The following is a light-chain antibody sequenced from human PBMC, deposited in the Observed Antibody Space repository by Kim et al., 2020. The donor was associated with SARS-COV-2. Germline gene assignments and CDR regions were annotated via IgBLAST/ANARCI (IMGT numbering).Light chain of an antibody. CDR1: SCNSREGYD. CDR3: QSYDSGLSGSV. Sequence: RVPRARTGSSCNSREGYDVRGYQQQPGTAPKLLIYGNSNRPSGVPDRFSGSKSGTSASLAITGLQAEDEADCYCQSYDSGLSGSVFGGGTQLTVL. J-gene: IGLJ2*01. CDR2: GNS. V-gene: IGLV1-40*01.